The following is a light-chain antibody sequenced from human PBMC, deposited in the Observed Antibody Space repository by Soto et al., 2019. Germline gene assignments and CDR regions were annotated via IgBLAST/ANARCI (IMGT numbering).Light chain of an antibody. CDR1: SSDVGSYNL. J-gene: IGLJ3*02. V-gene: IGLV2-23*01. CDR2: EGN. Sequence: QSVLTQPASVSGSPGQSITISCTGTSSDVGSYNLVSWYQQHPGKAPKLMIYEGNERPSGVSNRFSGSKSGNTASLTISGLQAEDEADYYCCSYAGSSTWVFDGGTKLTVL. CDR3: CSYAGSSTWV.